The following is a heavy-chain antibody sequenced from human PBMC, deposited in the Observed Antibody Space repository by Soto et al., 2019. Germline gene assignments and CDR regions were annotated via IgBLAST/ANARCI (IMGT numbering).Heavy chain of an antibody. V-gene: IGHV3-23*01. Sequence: HPVGSLRLSCAASGFTFSSYAMSWVRQAPGKGLEWVSAISGSGGSTYYADSVKGRFTISRDNSKNTLYLQMNSLRAEDTAVYYCAKDYLIFGVAPRGFDPWGQGTLVTVSS. J-gene: IGHJ5*02. CDR3: AKDYLIFGVAPRGFDP. D-gene: IGHD3-3*01. CDR1: GFTFSSYA. CDR2: ISGSGGST.